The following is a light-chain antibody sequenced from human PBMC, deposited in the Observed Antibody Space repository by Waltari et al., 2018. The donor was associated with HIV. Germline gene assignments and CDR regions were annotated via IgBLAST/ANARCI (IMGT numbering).Light chain of an antibody. CDR3: AAWDDSLSGLYV. V-gene: IGLV1-47*01. J-gene: IGLJ1*01. CDR2: RNN. Sequence: QSVLPQPPSASGTPGQRVTISCSGSSSNLGRNYVCWYQQLPGTAPKLLIYRNNERPSGVPDRFSGSKSGTSASLAISGLRSEDEADYYCAAWDDSLSGLYVFGTGTKVTVL. CDR1: SSNLGRNY.